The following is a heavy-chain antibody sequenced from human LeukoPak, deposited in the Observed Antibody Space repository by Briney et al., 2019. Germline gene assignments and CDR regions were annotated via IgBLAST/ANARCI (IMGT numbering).Heavy chain of an antibody. CDR3: AKDRSPGWFDP. CDR2: MNGDGSST. J-gene: IGHJ5*02. Sequence: GGSLRLSCAASGFTFSSYWMRWARQAPGKGLVWVARMNGDGSSTDYADSVKGRFTISRDYAKNTLYLQMNSLRVEDTAMYYCAKDRSPGWFDPWGQGTLVTVSS. D-gene: IGHD6-13*01. CDR1: GFTFSSYW. V-gene: IGHV3-74*01.